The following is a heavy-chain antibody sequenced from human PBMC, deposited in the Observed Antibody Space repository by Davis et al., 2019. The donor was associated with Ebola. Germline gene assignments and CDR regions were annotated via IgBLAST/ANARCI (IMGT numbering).Heavy chain of an antibody. D-gene: IGHD1-26*01. J-gene: IGHJ4*02. CDR1: GFTFSSYS. Sequence: GESLKISCAASGFTFSSYSMNWVRQAPGKGLEWVSAISGSGSSTYYADSVKGRFTISRDNSKNTLYLQMNSLRAEDTAVYYCAKGPGWELLPYYFDYWGQGTLVTVSS. CDR2: ISGSGSST. V-gene: IGHV3-23*01. CDR3: AKGPGWELLPYYFDY.